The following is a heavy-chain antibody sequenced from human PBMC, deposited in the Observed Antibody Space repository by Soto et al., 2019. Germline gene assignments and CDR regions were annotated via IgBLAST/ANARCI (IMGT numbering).Heavy chain of an antibody. Sequence: QVQLVQSGAEVKKPGSSVKVSCKASGGTFSSYAISWVRQAPGQGLEWMGGIIPIFGTANYAQKFQGRGTITADESTSTAYMELSTLRSEDTDVYYCARDIAALYPYGMDVWGQGTTVTVSS. CDR1: GGTFSSYA. V-gene: IGHV1-69*01. J-gene: IGHJ6*02. D-gene: IGHD6-13*01. CDR3: ARDIAALYPYGMDV. CDR2: IIPIFGTA.